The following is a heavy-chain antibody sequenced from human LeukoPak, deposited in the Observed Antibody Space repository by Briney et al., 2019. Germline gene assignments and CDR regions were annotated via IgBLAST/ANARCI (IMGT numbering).Heavy chain of an antibody. J-gene: IGHJ2*01. Sequence: PSETLSLTCTVSGGSISSYYWSWIRQPPGKALEWIGFMYYSGSPNYNPSLKSRVTISVDTSKNQFSLKLSSVTAADTAVYYCARVRSSSSLSPWYFDLWGRGTLVTVSS. CDR3: ARVRSSSSLSPWYFDL. V-gene: IGHV4-59*01. D-gene: IGHD6-13*01. CDR1: GGSISSYY. CDR2: MYYSGSP.